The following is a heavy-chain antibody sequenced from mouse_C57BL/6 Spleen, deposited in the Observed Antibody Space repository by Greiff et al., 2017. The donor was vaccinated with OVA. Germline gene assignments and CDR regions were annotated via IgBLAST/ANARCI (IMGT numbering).Heavy chain of an antibody. Sequence: EVKLMESEGGLVQPGSSMKLSCTASGFTFSDYYMAWVRQVPEKGLEWVANINYDGSSTYYLDSLKSRFIISRDNAKNILYLQMSSLKSEDTATYYCAREEDYDYDVRAMDYWGQGTSVTVSS. CDR3: AREEDYDYDVRAMDY. CDR1: GFTFSDYY. J-gene: IGHJ4*01. V-gene: IGHV5-16*01. D-gene: IGHD2-4*01. CDR2: INYDGSST.